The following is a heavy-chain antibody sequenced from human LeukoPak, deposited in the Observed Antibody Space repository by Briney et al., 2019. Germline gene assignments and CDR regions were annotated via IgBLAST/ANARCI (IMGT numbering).Heavy chain of an antibody. CDR2: INHSGST. J-gene: IGHJ4*02. CDR3: ARRRNVDTAMVTFLYAYFDY. CDR1: GGSFSGYC. D-gene: IGHD5-18*01. V-gene: IGHV4-34*01. Sequence: PSETLSLTCAVYGGSFSGYCWSWIRQPPGKGLEWIGEINHSGSTNYNPSLKSRVTISVDTSKNQFSLKLSSVTAADTAVYYCARRRNVDTAMVTFLYAYFDYWGQGTLVTVSS.